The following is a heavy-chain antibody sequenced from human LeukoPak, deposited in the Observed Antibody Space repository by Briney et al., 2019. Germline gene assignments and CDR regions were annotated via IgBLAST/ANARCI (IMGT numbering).Heavy chain of an antibody. V-gene: IGHV1-69*05. CDR1: GGTFSSYA. D-gene: IGHD2-2*01. CDR3: ARETSAYCSSTSWYSSYYYMDV. CDR2: IIPIFGTA. J-gene: IGHJ6*03. Sequence: SVKVSCKASGGTFSSYAISWVRQAPGQGLEWMGGIIPIFGTANYAQKFQGRVTITTDESTSTAYMELSSLGSEDTAVYYCARETSAYCSSTSWYSSYYYMDVWGKGTTVTVSS.